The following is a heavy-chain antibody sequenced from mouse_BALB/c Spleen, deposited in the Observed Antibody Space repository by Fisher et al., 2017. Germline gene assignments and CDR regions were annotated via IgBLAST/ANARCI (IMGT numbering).Heavy chain of an antibody. V-gene: IGHV5-17*02. J-gene: IGHJ4*01. D-gene: IGHD1-1*01. Sequence: RFTISRDNAKNTLFLQMTSLRSEDTAMYYCARSNGSSYGYYAMDYWGQGTSVTVSS. CDR3: ARSNGSSYGYYAMDY.